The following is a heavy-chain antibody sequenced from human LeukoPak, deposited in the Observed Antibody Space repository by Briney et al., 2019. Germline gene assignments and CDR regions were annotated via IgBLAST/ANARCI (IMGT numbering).Heavy chain of an antibody. CDR2: IIPIFGTA. J-gene: IGHJ6*03. CDR1: GGTFSSYA. Sequence: GASVKVSCKASGGTFSSYAISWVRQAPGQGLEWMGGIIPIFGTANYAQKFQGRVTITTDESTSTAYMELSSLRSEDTAVHYCARGGGDGNYYYYMDVWGKGTTVTVSS. CDR3: ARGGGDGNYYYYMDV. D-gene: IGHD3-10*01. V-gene: IGHV1-69*05.